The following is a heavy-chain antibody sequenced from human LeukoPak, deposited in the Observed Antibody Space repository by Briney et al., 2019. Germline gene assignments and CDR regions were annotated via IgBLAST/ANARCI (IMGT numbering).Heavy chain of an antibody. V-gene: IGHV3-23*01. J-gene: IGHJ4*02. CDR3: AKEITTHGDYYFDY. CDR2: ISGSDDGT. CDR1: GFTFSTYA. D-gene: IGHD4-17*01. Sequence: GGSLRLSCAASGFTFSTYAMSWVRQIPGKGLEWVSAISGSDDGTYYADSVKGRFTISRDNSKNTLYLQMNSLRAEDTAVYYCAKEITTHGDYYFDYWGQGTLVTVSS.